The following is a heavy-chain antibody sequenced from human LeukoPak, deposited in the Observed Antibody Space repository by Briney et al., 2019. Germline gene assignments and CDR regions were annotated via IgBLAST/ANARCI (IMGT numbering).Heavy chain of an antibody. D-gene: IGHD6-13*01. CDR3: ARVGGSSSWSLDYYFDY. Sequence: ASVKVSCKASGYTFTSYGISWVRQAPGQGLEWTGWISAYNGNTNYAQKLQGRVTMTTDTSTSTAYMELRSLRSDDTAVYYCARVGGSSSWSLDYYFDYWGQGTLVTVSS. CDR1: GYTFTSYG. CDR2: ISAYNGNT. J-gene: IGHJ4*02. V-gene: IGHV1-18*01.